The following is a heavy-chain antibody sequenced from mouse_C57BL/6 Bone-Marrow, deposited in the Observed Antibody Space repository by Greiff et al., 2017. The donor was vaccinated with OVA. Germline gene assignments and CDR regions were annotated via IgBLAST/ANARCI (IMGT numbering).Heavy chain of an antibody. D-gene: IGHD1-1*01. Sequence: VQLQQSGAELVRPGASVKLSCTASGFNIKDDYMHWVKQRPEQGLEWIGWIDPENGDTEYASKFQGKATIPVDTSSNTAYLQLSSLTSEDTAVYYCTTRITTVVDDAMDYWGQGTSVTVSS. CDR3: TTRITTVVDDAMDY. J-gene: IGHJ4*01. CDR1: GFNIKDDY. CDR2: IDPENGDT. V-gene: IGHV14-4*01.